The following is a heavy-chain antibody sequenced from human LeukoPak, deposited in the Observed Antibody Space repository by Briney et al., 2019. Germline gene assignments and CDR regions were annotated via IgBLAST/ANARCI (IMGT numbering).Heavy chain of an antibody. Sequence: PSETLSLTCTVSDGSISSSSYYWGWIRQPPGEGLEWIGNIYHSGSTYYNPSLKSRVTISVDTSKNQFSLKLSSVTAADTAVYYCARVMMGYTEHFPGDNWFDPWGQGTLVTVSS. CDR3: ARVMMGYTEHFPGDNWFDP. CDR2: IYHSGST. V-gene: IGHV4-39*07. J-gene: IGHJ5*02. CDR1: DGSISSSSYY. D-gene: IGHD3-3*02.